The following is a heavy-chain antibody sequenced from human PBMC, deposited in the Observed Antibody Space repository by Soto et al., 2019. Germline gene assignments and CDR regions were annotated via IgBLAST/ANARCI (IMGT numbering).Heavy chain of an antibody. J-gene: IGHJ4*02. Sequence: ASVKVSCKTSGYTFTNYAMHWVRQAPGQRLEWMGWINAGNGNAEYSQEFQGRVTITRDTSASTAYMELSSLTSEDTAVYSCARRHSTSGGFDHWGQGTLVTVSS. CDR2: INAGNGNA. D-gene: IGHD6-6*01. CDR3: ARRHSTSGGFDH. CDR1: GYTFTNYA. V-gene: IGHV1-3*01.